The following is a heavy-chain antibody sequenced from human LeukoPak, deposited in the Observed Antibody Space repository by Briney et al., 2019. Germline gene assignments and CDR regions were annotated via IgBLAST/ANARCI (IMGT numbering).Heavy chain of an antibody. CDR1: GGSISSYY. CDR2: IYYSGST. J-gene: IGHJ6*03. Sequence: SETLSLTCTVSGGSISSYYWSWIRQPPGKGLEWIGYIYYSGSTNYNPSLKSRVTISVDTSKNQFSLKLSSVTAADTAVYYCARPNTASGYYYMDVWGKGTTVTVSS. V-gene: IGHV4-59*01. CDR3: ARPNTASGYYYMDV. D-gene: IGHD3-10*01.